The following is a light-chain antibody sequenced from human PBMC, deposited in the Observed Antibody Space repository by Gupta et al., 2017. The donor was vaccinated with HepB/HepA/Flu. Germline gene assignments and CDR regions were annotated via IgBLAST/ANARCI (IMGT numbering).Light chain of an antibody. CDR1: QSISSY. CDR3: QHSYNTYK. V-gene: IGKV1-39*01. CDR2: AAS. Sequence: DIQMTQSPSSLYASVGDRVTITCRASQSISSYLNWYQQKPGKAPKLMIYAASRVQSAVPSRFSGGGAAKDLTLTSSRLQDEDFAYYYGQHSYNTYKFGQGTKLEIK. J-gene: IGKJ1*01.